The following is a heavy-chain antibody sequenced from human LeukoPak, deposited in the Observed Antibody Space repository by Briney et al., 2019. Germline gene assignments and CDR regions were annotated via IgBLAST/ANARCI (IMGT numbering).Heavy chain of an antibody. D-gene: IGHD3-10*01. CDR3: ARDEKGITMVRGEDYYYYYMDV. CDR2: IYYSGST. J-gene: IGHJ6*03. CDR1: GGSISSYY. Sequence: SETLSLTCTVSGGSISSYYWSWIRQPPGKGLEWIGYIYYSGSTNYNPSLKSRVTISVDTSKNQFSLKLSSVTAADTAVYYCARDEKGITMVRGEDYYYYYMDVWGKGTTVTVSS. V-gene: IGHV4-59*12.